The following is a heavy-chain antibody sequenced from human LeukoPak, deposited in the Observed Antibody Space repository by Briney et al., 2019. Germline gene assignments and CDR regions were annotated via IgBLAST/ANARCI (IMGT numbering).Heavy chain of an antibody. CDR2: MSGGGGAT. CDR3: AKGIKNWNAPFDY. Sequence: GGSLRLSCAAFGCTFKSYAMSWVRQTPGKGLEWVSGMSGGGGATYSADSVKGRFTISRDNSKSTLTLQMNNLRAEDTAVYYCAKGIKNWNAPFDYWGQGTLVTVPS. D-gene: IGHD1-1*01. V-gene: IGHV3-23*01. CDR1: GCTFKSYA. J-gene: IGHJ4*02.